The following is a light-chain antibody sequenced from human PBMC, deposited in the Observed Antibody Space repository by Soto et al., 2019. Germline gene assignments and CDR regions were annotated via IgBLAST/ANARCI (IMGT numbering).Light chain of an antibody. CDR2: EVS. J-gene: IGLJ1*01. CDR1: SSDVGGYNY. CDR3: SSYTPTNTYV. V-gene: IGLV2-14*01. Sequence: QSALTQPASVSGSPGQSITISCTGTSSDVGGYNYVSWSQHHPGKAPKLMIYEVSHRPSGVSNRFSGSKSGNTASLTISGLQAEDEADYYCSSYTPTNTYVFGTGTKVTVL.